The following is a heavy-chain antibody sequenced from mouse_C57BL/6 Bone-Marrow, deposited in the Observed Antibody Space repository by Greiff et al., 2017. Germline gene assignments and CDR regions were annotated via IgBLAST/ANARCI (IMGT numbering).Heavy chain of an antibody. V-gene: IGHV1-76*01. Sequence: QVQLQQSGAELVRPGASVKLSCKASGYTFTDYYINWVKQRPGQGLEWIARIYPGSGNTYYNEKFKGKATLTAEKSSSTAYMQLSSLTSEDSAVYFCASHYYGSSPWFAYWGQGTLVTVSA. CDR1: GYTFTDYY. CDR3: ASHYYGSSPWFAY. D-gene: IGHD1-1*01. CDR2: IYPGSGNT. J-gene: IGHJ3*01.